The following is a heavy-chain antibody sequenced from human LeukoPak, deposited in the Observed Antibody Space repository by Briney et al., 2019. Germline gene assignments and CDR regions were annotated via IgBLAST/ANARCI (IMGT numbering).Heavy chain of an antibody. Sequence: SETLSLTCTVPGGSISSYYWSWIRQPPGKGLEWIGYIYSSGSTNYNPSLKCRITISVDTSKNQFSLKLSSVTAADTAVYYCAREAMTTVTPNKAFDIWGQGTMVTVSS. CDR3: AREAMTTVTPNKAFDI. CDR2: IYSSGST. D-gene: IGHD4-17*01. CDR1: GGSISSYY. V-gene: IGHV4-4*08. J-gene: IGHJ3*02.